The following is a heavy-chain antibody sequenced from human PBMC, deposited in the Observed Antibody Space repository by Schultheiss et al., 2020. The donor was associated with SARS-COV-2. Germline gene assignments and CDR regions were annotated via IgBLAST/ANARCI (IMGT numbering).Heavy chain of an antibody. Sequence: SETLSLTCAVSGYSISSGYYWGWIRQPPGKGLEWIGSIYTSGSTNYNPSLKSRVTISVDTSKNQFSLKLSSVTAADTAVYYCARGRGAAAAKGWFDPWGQGTLVTVSS. CDR1: GYSISSGYY. V-gene: IGHV4-38-2*01. CDR3: ARGRGAAAAKGWFDP. CDR2: IYTSGST. D-gene: IGHD6-13*01. J-gene: IGHJ5*02.